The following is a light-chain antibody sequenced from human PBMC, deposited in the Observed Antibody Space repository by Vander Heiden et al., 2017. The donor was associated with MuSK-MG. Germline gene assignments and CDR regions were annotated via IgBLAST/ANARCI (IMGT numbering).Light chain of an antibody. Sequence: QSVLTQPASVSGSPGQSITISCSGSTSDVGGYYYVSWYQQHTGQVPRVILYEVSRRPSGISARPSGSKSGKTASLTISGLQPEDEAVYYCSSYGASGSLVLFGGGTKVTVL. CDR3: SSYGASGSLVL. CDR2: EVS. J-gene: IGLJ3*02. CDR1: TSDVGGYYY. V-gene: IGLV2-14*01.